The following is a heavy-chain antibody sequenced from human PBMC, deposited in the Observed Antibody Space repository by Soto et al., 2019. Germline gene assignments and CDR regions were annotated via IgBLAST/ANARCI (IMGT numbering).Heavy chain of an antibody. Sequence: GGSLRLSCAASGLTLSTSSMNWVRQAPGKGLEWISYIRRHTSVTAYADSVKGRFTISRENAKNSLYLQMNSLRAEDTAVYYCARAEPGIVAGPYYYYYGMDVWGQGTTVPVS. J-gene: IGHJ6*02. V-gene: IGHV3-48*01. CDR2: IRRHTSVT. D-gene: IGHD3-22*01. CDR3: ARAEPGIVAGPYYYYYGMDV. CDR1: GLTLSTSS.